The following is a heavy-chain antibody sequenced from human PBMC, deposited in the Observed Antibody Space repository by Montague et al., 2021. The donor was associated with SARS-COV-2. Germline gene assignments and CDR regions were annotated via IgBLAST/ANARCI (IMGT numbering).Heavy chain of an antibody. J-gene: IGHJ4*02. D-gene: IGHD2-21*01. V-gene: IGHV4-39*02. CDR1: GGSISSSSYY. CDR3: ARGGRVGTIVAVIAIPYYFDY. Sequence: SETLSLTCTVSGGSISSSSYYWGWIRQPPGKGLEWIGSIYYSGSTYYNPSLKSRVTISVDTSKNQFSLKLSSVTAADTAVYYCARGGRVGTIVAVIAIPYYFDYWGQGTLVTVSS. CDR2: IYYSGST.